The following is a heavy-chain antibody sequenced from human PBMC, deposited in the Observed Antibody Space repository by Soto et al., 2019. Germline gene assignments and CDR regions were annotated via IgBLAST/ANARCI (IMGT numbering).Heavy chain of an antibody. V-gene: IGHV4-39*01. CDR3: ARTVTYYYDSSGYYYVGYFDY. CDR2: IYYSGST. J-gene: IGHJ4*02. CDR1: GGSISSSSYY. D-gene: IGHD3-22*01. Sequence: SETLSLTCTVSGGSISSSSYYWCWIRQPPGKGLEWIGSIYYSGSTYYNPSLKSRVTISVDTSKNQFSLKLSSVTAADTAVYYCARTVTYYYDSSGYYYVGYFDYWGQGTLVTVSS.